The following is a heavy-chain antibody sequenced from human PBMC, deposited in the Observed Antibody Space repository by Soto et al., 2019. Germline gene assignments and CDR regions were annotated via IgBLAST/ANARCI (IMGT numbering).Heavy chain of an antibody. J-gene: IGHJ4*02. CDR1: GGTFSSYA. V-gene: IGHV1-69*13. CDR3: ARSPTVVIRYFDY. Sequence: AASVKVSCKASGGTFSSYAISWVRQAPGQGLEWMGGIIPIFGTANYAQKFQGRVTITADESTSTAYMELSSLRSEDTAVYYCARSPTVVIRYFDYWGQGTLVTVSS. CDR2: IIPIFGTA. D-gene: IGHD4-17*01.